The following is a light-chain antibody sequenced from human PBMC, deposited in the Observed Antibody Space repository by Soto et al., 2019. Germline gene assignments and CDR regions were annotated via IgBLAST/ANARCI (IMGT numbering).Light chain of an antibody. J-gene: IGKJ3*01. Sequence: DIQMTQSPPSLSASVGDRVTITCQTSQDIINYLNWFQEKPGKAPKLLIYDASILETGVTSRVSGSGSGTNFTFTIDSLQPEDFATDYCQEYQNRPIFTFGPGTKVDFK. CDR2: DAS. CDR3: QEYQNRPIFT. CDR1: QDIINY. V-gene: IGKV1-33*01.